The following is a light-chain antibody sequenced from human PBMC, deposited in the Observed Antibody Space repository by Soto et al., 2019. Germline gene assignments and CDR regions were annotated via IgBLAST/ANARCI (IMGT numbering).Light chain of an antibody. CDR1: QNINNY. CDR2: DAS. V-gene: IGKV1-6*01. J-gene: IGKJ1*01. CDR3: LQDHNSPLT. Sequence: IQMTQSPSSLSASVGDRVTITCQASQNINNYLNWYQQKPGRAPKLLIYDASSLQSGVPSRFSGSGSGTDFTLTISSLQPEDFATYYCLQDHNSPLTFGQGTKVDIK.